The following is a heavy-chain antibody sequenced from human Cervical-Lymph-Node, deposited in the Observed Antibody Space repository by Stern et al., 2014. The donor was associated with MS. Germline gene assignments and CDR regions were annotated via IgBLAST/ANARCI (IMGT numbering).Heavy chain of an antibody. CDR3: ARDSGYGIDF. D-gene: IGHD4-17*01. CDR1: GFTFSDYY. V-gene: IGHV3-11*01. Sequence: VQLVQSGGGLVKPGGSLRLSCAASGFTFSDYYMNWIRQAPGKGLEWISYISSSGTAIYYVDSVKGRFTISRDNGKNSLYLQMNSLRAEDTAMYFCARDSGYGIDFWGQGILLTVSS. CDR2: ISSSGTAI. J-gene: IGHJ4*02.